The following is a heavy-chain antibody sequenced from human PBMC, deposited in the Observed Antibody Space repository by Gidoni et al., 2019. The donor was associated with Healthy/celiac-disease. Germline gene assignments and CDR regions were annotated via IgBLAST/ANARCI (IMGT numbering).Heavy chain of an antibody. CDR1: GGTFRSYA. D-gene: IGHD6-19*01. V-gene: IGHV1-69*04. J-gene: IGHJ6*02. CDR2: IIPILGIA. CDR3: AREGGIAVAGRDYYYYGMDV. Sequence: QVQLVQSGAEVKKPGSSVKVSCKASGGTFRSYAISWVRQAPGQGLEWMGRIIPILGIANYAQKLQGRVTITADKSTSTAYMELSSLRSEETAVYYCAREGGIAVAGRDYYYYGMDVWGQGTTVTVSS.